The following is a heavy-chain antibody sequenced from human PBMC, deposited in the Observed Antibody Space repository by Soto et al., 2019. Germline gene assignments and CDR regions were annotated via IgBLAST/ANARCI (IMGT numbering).Heavy chain of an antibody. CDR3: ARDNGIAGSFDP. V-gene: IGHV3-48*02. D-gene: IGHD6-13*01. J-gene: IGHJ5*02. CDR2: ITSSSTTI. CDR1: GFTFSTYS. Sequence: GGSLRLSCAASGFTFSTYSMNWVRQAPGKGLEWISYITSSSTTIFYADSVKGRFTISRDNAKNSLYLQMNSLRDEDTSVYYCARDNGIAGSFDPWGQGTLVTVSS.